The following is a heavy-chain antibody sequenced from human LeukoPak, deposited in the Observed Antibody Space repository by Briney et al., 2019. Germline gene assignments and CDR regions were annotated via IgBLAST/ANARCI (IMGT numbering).Heavy chain of an antibody. CDR2: IVGSGGIT. CDR1: GFTFSSDA. J-gene: IGHJ4*02. Sequence: PGGSLRLSCAASGFTFSSDAMSWVRQAPGKGLEWVSAIVGSGGITYYADSVKGRFTISRDNSKNTLYLQMNSLRAEDTAVYYCAKDLFEYSSSSAFDYWGQGTLVTVSS. CDR3: AKDLFEYSSSSAFDY. V-gene: IGHV3-23*01. D-gene: IGHD6-6*01.